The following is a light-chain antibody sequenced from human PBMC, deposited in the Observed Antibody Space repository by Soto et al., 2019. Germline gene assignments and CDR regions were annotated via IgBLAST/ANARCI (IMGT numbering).Light chain of an antibody. V-gene: IGKV1-39*01. CDR2: AAS. CDR3: QQSYSTPPA. Sequence: DIQMTQSPSSLSASVGDRVTITCRASQSISSYLNWYQQKPGKAPKLLMYAASSLQSGVPSRFRGSGSGTDFTLIISSLQPEDFATYYCQQSYSTPPAFGQGTKVEIK. CDR1: QSISSY. J-gene: IGKJ1*01.